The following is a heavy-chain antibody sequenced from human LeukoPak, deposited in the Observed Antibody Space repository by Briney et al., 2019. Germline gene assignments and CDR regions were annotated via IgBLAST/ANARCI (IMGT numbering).Heavy chain of an antibody. CDR3: ARQTYSSSWYDY. CDR1: GGSISSYY. V-gene: IGHV4-59*08. Sequence: SSETLSLTCTVSGGSISSYYWSWIRQPPGKGLEWIGYIYYSGSTNYNPSLKSRVTISVDTSKNQFSLKLSSVTAADTAVYYCARQTYSSSWYDYWGQGTLVTVSS. J-gene: IGHJ4*02. CDR2: IYYSGST. D-gene: IGHD6-13*01.